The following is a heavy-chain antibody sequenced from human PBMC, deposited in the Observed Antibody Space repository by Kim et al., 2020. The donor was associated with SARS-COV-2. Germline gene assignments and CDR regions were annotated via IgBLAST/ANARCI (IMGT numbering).Heavy chain of an antibody. CDR1: GFTFDDYA. Sequence: GGSLRLSCAASGFTFDDYAMHWVRQAPGKGLEWVSGISWNSGSIGYADSVKGRFTISRDNAKNSLYLQMNSLRAEDTALYYCAKDRNYYDSSGGAFDIWGQGKMVTASS. CDR2: ISWNSGSI. CDR3: AKDRNYYDSSGGAFDI. V-gene: IGHV3-9*01. J-gene: IGHJ3*02. D-gene: IGHD3-22*01.